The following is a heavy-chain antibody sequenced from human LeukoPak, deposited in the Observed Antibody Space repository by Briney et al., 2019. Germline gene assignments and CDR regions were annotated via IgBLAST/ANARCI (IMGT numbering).Heavy chain of an antibody. CDR3: ARAPIWGGMVTYYYMDV. CDR2: FDPEVGKT. CDR1: GYTLTELS. J-gene: IGHJ6*03. V-gene: IGHV1-24*01. Sequence: ASVKVSCKVSGYTLTELSMHWVRQAPGKGLEWMGGFDPEVGKTIYAQKFQGRVTMTEDTSTDTAYMELSSLRSEDTAVYYCARAPIWGGMVTYYYMDVWGKGTTVTISS. D-gene: IGHD3-16*01.